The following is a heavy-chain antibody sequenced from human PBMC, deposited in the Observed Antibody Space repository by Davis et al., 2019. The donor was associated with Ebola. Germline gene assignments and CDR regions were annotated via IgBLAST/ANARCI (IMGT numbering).Heavy chain of an antibody. J-gene: IGHJ4*02. CDR1: GGSISSYY. V-gene: IGHV4-59*12. CDR2: IYYSGST. Sequence: PRGSLRLSCTVSGGSISSYYWSWIRQPPGKGLEWIGYIYYSGSTYYNPSLQSRVTISVDTSKNQFSLKLSSVTAADTAVYYCARGGVVVPAARGGGSCYLSYWGQGTLVTVSS. CDR3: ARGGVVVPAARGGGSCYLSY. D-gene: IGHD2-2*01.